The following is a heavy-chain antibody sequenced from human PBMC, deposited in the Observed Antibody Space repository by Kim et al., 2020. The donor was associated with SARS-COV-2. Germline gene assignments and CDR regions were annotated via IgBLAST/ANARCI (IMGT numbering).Heavy chain of an antibody. D-gene: IGHD5-12*01. CDR3: ARLYSGYDFYWYFDL. J-gene: IGHJ2*01. V-gene: IGHV4-39*01. CDR2: IYNSGRT. Sequence: SETLSLTCTVSGGSVSSSSYYWGWIRQPPGKGLEWIGSIYNSGRTFYNPSLKSRVTMSVEMSNKEFSLKLRSVTAADTAVYYCARLYSGYDFYWYFDLWGRGTLVTVSS. CDR1: GGSVSSSSYY.